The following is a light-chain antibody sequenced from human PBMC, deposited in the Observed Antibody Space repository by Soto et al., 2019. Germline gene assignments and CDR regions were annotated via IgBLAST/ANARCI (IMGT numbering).Light chain of an antibody. V-gene: IGKV1-9*01. CDR3: QQLNTYPPYT. CDR2: DAS. CDR1: QGITSY. Sequence: DIQLTQSPSFLSASVGDRVTITCRASQGITSYLAWYQQKPGKAPKLLIYDASILLSGVPSRFSGSGSGTEFTLTISSLQPEDFATYYCQQLNTYPPYTFGQGTKLEIK. J-gene: IGKJ2*01.